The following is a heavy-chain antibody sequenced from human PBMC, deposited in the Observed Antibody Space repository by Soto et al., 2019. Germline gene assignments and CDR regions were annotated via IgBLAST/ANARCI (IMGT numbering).Heavy chain of an antibody. CDR2: INPSGGST. CDR1: GYTFTSYY. CDR3: ARVFQDGARGGVDYYHYGMDV. J-gene: IGHJ6*02. Sequence: ASVKVSCKASGYTFTSYYMHWVRQAPGQGLEWMGIINPSGGSTSYAQKFQGRVTMTRDTFTSTVYMELSSLRSEDTAVYYCARVFQDGARGGVDYYHYGMDVWGQGTTVTVSS. V-gene: IGHV1-46*01. D-gene: IGHD3-10*01.